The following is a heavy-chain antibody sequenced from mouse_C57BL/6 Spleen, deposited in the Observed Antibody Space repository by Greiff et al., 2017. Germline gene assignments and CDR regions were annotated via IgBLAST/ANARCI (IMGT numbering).Heavy chain of an antibody. CDR3: ARGVYYGSTFDY. V-gene: IGHV5-17*01. D-gene: IGHD1-1*01. CDR2: ISSGSSTI. Sequence: EVMLVESGGSLVKPGGSLKLSCAASGFTFSDYGMHWVRQAPEKGLEWVAYISSGSSTIYYADTVKGRFTITRDNAKNTLFLEMTSLRSEDTAMYYCARGVYYGSTFDYWGQGTTLTVSS. CDR1: GFTFSDYG. J-gene: IGHJ2*01.